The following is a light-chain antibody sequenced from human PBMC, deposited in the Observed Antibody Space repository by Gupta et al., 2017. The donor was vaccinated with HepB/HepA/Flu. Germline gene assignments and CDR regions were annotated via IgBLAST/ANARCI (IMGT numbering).Light chain of an antibody. V-gene: IGKV1-9*01. CDR2: AAS. Sequence: IHLTQSPSFLSASIGDSVTITCRASQGINRFLAWYQQKPGNAPKLLIYAASSLKSGVPSRFSGSGSGTEFTLTISSLQPEDFATYYCQQRNNSPITFGGGTKVEIK. CDR1: QGINRF. CDR3: QQRNNSPIT. J-gene: IGKJ4*01.